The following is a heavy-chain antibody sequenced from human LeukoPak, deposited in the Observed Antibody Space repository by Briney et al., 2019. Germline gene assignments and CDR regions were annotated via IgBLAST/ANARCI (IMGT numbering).Heavy chain of an antibody. CDR2: IYYSGST. Sequence: PSETLSLTCTVSGDSITSTSYYWGWIRQPPGKGLEWIGTIYYSGSTDYNPSLKSRVTISLETSKNQFSLKLSSVTAADTAVYYCAGNRGSYVSRDWGQGTLVTVSS. V-gene: IGHV4-39*07. CDR3: AGNRGSYVSRD. J-gene: IGHJ1*01. D-gene: IGHD1-26*01. CDR1: GDSITSTSYY.